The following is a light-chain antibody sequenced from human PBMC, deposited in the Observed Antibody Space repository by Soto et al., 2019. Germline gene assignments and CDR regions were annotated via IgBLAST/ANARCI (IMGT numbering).Light chain of an antibody. CDR2: EVS. CDR1: SSDVGGYNY. Sequence: QSALTQPASVSGSPGQSITISCTGTSSDVGGYNYVSWYQQHPGKAPKLMIFEVSNRPSGVSNRFAGSKSGNTASLTISGRQAEDEADYYCSSVTSSSTLVFGGGTKLTVL. J-gene: IGLJ2*01. V-gene: IGLV2-14*01. CDR3: SSVTSSSTLV.